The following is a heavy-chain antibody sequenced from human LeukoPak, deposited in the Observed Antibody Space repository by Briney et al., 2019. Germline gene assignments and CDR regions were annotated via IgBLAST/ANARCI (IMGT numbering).Heavy chain of an antibody. Sequence: SGGSLRLSCAASGFTFSSYGMHWVRQAPGKGLEWVAFIRYDGSNKYYADSVKGRFTISRDNSKNTLYLQMNSLRAEDTAVYYCVWAAAGAFDIWGQGTMVTVSS. J-gene: IGHJ3*02. D-gene: IGHD6-13*01. CDR2: IRYDGSNK. V-gene: IGHV3-30*02. CDR3: VWAAAGAFDI. CDR1: GFTFSSYG.